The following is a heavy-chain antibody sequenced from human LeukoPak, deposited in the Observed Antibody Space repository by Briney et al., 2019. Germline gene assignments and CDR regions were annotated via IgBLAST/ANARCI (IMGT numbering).Heavy chain of an antibody. Sequence: GASVKVSCKASGYTFTSYAIHWVRQAPGQRLEWIGWISVGNGNTKYSQKLQGRVTITRDTSASTAYMELSSLRSEDTAVYYCTRERGQGRYDYWGQGTLVTVSS. J-gene: IGHJ4*02. V-gene: IGHV1-3*01. CDR2: ISVGNGNT. CDR3: TRERGQGRYDY. CDR1: GYTFTSYA.